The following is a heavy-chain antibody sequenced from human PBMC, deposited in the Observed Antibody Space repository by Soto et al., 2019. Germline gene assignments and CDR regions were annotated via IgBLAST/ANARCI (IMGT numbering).Heavy chain of an antibody. J-gene: IGHJ4*02. V-gene: IGHV3-23*01. CDR3: AKEGSRPFFQH. Sequence: GGSLRLSCAASGFTFSSYAMSWVRQAPGKGPEWVSAISGGGGQTYYLESVKGRFTISRDNSKNTVSLLLNSLRADDTAVYYCAKEGSRPFFQHWGQGTLVTVS. CDR2: ISGGGGQT. D-gene: IGHD3-10*01. CDR1: GFTFSSYA.